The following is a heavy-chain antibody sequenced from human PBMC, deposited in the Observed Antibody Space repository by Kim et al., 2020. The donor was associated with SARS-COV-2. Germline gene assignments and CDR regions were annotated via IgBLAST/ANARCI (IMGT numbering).Heavy chain of an antibody. D-gene: IGHD1-20*01. Sequence: SETLSLSCAVYGGSFSDYYWTWIRQPPGKGLEWIGEISHSGGTHFSPSLKSRVTMSVDTPKNQLSLNLSSVTAADTAMYYCARAGVNRPSYIDYWGQGTLVTVSS. CDR1: GGSFSDYY. CDR2: ISHSGGT. V-gene: IGHV4-34*01. J-gene: IGHJ4*02. CDR3: ARAGVNRPSYIDY.